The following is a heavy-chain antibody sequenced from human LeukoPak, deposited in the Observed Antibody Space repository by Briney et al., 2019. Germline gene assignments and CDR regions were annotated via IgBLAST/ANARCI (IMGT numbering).Heavy chain of an antibody. CDR3: ARGYSYDFDY. J-gene: IGHJ4*02. Sequence: SETLSLTCTVSGVSISTTNYYWGWIRQPPGKGLEWIGYIYYSGSTYYNPSLKSRVTISVDTSKNQFSLKLSSVTAADTAVYYCARGYSYDFDYWGQGTLVTVSS. V-gene: IGHV4-30-4*08. D-gene: IGHD5-18*01. CDR1: GVSISTTNYY. CDR2: IYYSGST.